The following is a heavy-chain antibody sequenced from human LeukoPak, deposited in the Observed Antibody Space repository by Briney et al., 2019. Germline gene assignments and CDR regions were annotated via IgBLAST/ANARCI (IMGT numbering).Heavy chain of an antibody. J-gene: IGHJ5*02. D-gene: IGHD2-15*01. CDR1: GGSISSGGYS. CDR3: ARGLGYCSGGSCYAKMYNWFDP. Sequence: SQTLSLTCAVSGGSISSGGYSWSWNRQAPGKGLEWIGNIYHSGSTYYNPSLKSRVTISVDRSKNQFSLKLSSVTAADTAVYYCARGLGYCSGGSCYAKMYNWFDPWGQGTLVTVSS. V-gene: IGHV4-30-2*01. CDR2: IYHSGST.